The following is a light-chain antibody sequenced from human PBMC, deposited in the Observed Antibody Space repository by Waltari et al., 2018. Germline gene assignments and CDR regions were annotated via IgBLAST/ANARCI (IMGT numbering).Light chain of an antibody. V-gene: IGLV2-14*01. Sequence: QSALTQPASVSGSPGQSITISCTGTSSDVGGYNYVSWYQQHPGKVPKLMIYDVSYRPSGVSIRFSGSKSGNTASLTISGLQAEDEADYYCSSYTSSSTWVFGGGTKLTVL. CDR3: SSYTSSSTWV. CDR2: DVS. CDR1: SSDVGGYNY. J-gene: IGLJ3*02.